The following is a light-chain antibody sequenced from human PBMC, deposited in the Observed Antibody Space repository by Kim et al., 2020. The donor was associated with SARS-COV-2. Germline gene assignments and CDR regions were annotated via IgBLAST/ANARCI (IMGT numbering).Light chain of an antibody. CDR3: QQYGSSPKIT. CDR2: AAS. V-gene: IGKV3-20*01. CDR1: QIRSRSH. Sequence: PGEGATLPCRAGQIRSRSHLAWYQQKPGQPPRLLIYAASIRATGIPDRFSGSGSGTDFTLTINRLQPEDFAVYYCQQYGSSPKITFGQGTRLEIK. J-gene: IGKJ5*01.